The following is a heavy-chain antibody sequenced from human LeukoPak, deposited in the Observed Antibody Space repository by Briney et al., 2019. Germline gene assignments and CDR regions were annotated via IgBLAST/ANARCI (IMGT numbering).Heavy chain of an antibody. Sequence: GESLKISCKGSGYRFTSYWIGWVRQMPGKGLEWMGIIYPGDSDTRYSPSFQGQVTISADKSISTAYLQWSSLKASDTAMFYCARWGGSIAAAAGSYFDYWGQRTLVTVSS. CDR3: ARWGGSIAAAAGSYFDY. CDR2: IYPGDSDT. V-gene: IGHV5-51*01. D-gene: IGHD6-13*01. CDR1: GYRFTSYW. J-gene: IGHJ4*02.